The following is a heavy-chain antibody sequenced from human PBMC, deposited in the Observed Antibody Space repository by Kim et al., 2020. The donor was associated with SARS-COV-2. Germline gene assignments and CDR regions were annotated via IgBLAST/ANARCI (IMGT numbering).Heavy chain of an antibody. D-gene: IGHD3-22*01. CDR2: IYPGDSDT. V-gene: IGHV5-51*01. CDR3: ARLVYYDSSGYYGVGYYYGMDV. CDR1: GYSFTSYW. J-gene: IGHJ6*02. Sequence: GESLKISCKGSGYSFTSYWIGWVRQMPGKGLEWMGIIYPGDSDTRYSPSFQGQVTISADKSISTAYLQWSRLKASDTAMYYCARLVYYDSSGYYGVGYYYGMDVWGQGTTVTVSS.